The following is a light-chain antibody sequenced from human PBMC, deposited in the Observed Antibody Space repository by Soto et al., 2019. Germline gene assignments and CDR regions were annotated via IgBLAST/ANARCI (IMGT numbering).Light chain of an antibody. CDR1: QGIRSY. CDR3: QKYDSALSLT. Sequence: DIQMTQSPSSLSASVGDRVTITCRASQGIRSYVAWLQQKPGKVPKVLIYAASTLHSGVPSRFSGSGSGTDFTLTISSLQPEDVATHYCQKYDSALSLTFGLGTKVEIK. CDR2: AAS. V-gene: IGKV1-27*01. J-gene: IGKJ4*01.